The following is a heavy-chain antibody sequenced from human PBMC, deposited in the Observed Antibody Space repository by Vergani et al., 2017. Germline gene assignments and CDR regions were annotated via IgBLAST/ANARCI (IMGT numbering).Heavy chain of an antibody. Sequence: EVQLLQPEGAVVQPGGSLRLSCVASGLTFSSHAMSWVRQGHGQGLEWVASINNTDDSTHYDDSVKGRFTISRDNSKNTLYLQMNSLRVEDTAIDYCGRGSDNYNWGQGTLVTVSS. J-gene: IGHJ4*02. V-gene: IGHV3-23*01. CDR2: INNTDDST. D-gene: IGHD5-24*01. CDR1: GLTFSSHA. CDR3: GRGSDNYN.